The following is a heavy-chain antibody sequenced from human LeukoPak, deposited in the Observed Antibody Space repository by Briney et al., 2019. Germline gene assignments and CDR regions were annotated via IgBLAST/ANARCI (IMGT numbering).Heavy chain of an antibody. CDR2: IWYDGSNK. D-gene: IGHD3-10*01. Sequence: GGSLRLSCAASGFTFSSYGMHWVRQAPGKGLKWVAVIWYDGSNKYYADSVKGRFTISRDNSKNTLYLQMNGLRAEDTAVYYCARDPQNRITMVRGVISYGMDVWGQGTTVSVCS. CDR1: GFTFSSYG. V-gene: IGHV3-33*01. J-gene: IGHJ6*01. CDR3: ARDPQNRITMVRGVISYGMDV.